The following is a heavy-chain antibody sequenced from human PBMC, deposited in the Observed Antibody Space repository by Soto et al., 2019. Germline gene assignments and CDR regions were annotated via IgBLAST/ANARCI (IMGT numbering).Heavy chain of an antibody. J-gene: IGHJ2*01. CDR2: IYYSGST. Sequence: QVQLQESGPGLVKPSQTLSLTCTVSGGSISSGDYYWSWIRQPPGKGLEWIGYIYYSGSTYYNPYLKSRVTISVDTSKNQFSLKLSSVTAADTAVYYCARDPVLNPTVTTPYWYFDLWGRGTLVTVSS. CDR1: GGSISSGDYY. V-gene: IGHV4-30-4*01. CDR3: ARDPVLNPTVTTPYWYFDL. D-gene: IGHD4-17*01.